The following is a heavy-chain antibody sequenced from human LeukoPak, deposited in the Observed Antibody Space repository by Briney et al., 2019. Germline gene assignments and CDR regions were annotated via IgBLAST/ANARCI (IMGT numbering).Heavy chain of an antibody. D-gene: IGHD2-15*01. CDR3: ARGRGRQVGSRWHPDTPLDS. J-gene: IGHJ4*02. CDR1: GFSICNGIC. V-gene: IGHV4-38-2*01. CDR2: IHYPEST. Sequence: PSETLSLTCAEPGFSICNGICWGWIRRPPGKGLEWIGTIHYPESTYYNPSLNSRLTISLCASKNHFSLKLSSVTAANTAQYYCARGRGRQVGSRWHPDTPLDSWGQGILVTVSS.